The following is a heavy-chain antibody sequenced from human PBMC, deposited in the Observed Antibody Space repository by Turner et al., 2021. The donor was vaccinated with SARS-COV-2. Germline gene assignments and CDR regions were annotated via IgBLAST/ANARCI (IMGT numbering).Heavy chain of an antibody. Sequence: QVQLQESGPGLVKPSGTLSLTCGVSGGSISTYNWWHWVRQPPGKGLEWIGEIFHNGNAKSTNYNPSLASRVTISVSRSSNHFSLKLTSVTAADTAVYYCARGSGTYLANALQIWGQGTLVTISS. CDR2: IFHNGNAKST. V-gene: IGHV4-4*02. CDR1: GGSISTYNW. CDR3: ARGSGTYLANALQI. D-gene: IGHD1-26*01. J-gene: IGHJ3*02.